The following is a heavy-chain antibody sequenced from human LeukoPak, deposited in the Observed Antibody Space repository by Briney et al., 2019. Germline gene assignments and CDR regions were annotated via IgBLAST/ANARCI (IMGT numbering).Heavy chain of an antibody. V-gene: IGHV4-4*07. CDR2: IHTTGST. Sequence: SETLSLTCSVSTGFTTYDYWNWIRRPAGKAPEWIGRIHTTGSTNYNPSLKSRLTMSLDKSKNQFSLKMTSMTAADTALYYCARGGSNRHFDSWGQGILVTVSS. CDR1: TGFTTYDY. CDR3: ARGGSNRHFDS. J-gene: IGHJ4*02. D-gene: IGHD2/OR15-2a*01.